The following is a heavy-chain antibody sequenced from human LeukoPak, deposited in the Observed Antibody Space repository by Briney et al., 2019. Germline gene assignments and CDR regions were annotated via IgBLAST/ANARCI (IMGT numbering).Heavy chain of an antibody. Sequence: ETLSLTCAVSGGSISSSNWWSWVRQPPGKGLEWAANIKQDGSEKYYVDSVKGRFTISRDNAKNSLYLQMNSLRAEDTAVYYCARLIVGAIDYWGQGTLVTVSS. CDR2: IKQDGSEK. J-gene: IGHJ4*02. CDR1: GGSISSSNW. CDR3: ARLIVGAIDY. D-gene: IGHD1-26*01. V-gene: IGHV3-7*01.